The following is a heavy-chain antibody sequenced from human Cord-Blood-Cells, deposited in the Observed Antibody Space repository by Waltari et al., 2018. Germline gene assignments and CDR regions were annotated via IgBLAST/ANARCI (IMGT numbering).Heavy chain of an antibody. CDR2: INTSGRT. J-gene: IGHJ4*02. Sequence: QVQLQESGPGLVKPSQTLSLTCTVSGGSISSGSYYWSWIRQPAGKGLEWIGYINTSGRTNYHPSLKIRVPISVYTSKNQFSLRLSSVTAADTAVYYCARKHDFWSGYYDYLGQGTLVTVSS. D-gene: IGHD3-3*01. CDR3: ARKHDFWSGYYDY. CDR1: GGSISSGSYY. V-gene: IGHV4-61*09.